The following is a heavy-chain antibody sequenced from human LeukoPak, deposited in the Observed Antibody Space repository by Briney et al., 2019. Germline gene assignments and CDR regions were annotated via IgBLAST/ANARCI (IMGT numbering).Heavy chain of an antibody. Sequence: PGGSLRLSCAASGFTFSSYWMNWVRQAPGKGPEWVGRIKSKTDGGTTEYAAPVKGRFTISRDDSKNTLYLQMNSLKTEDTAVYYCTTGEAGSFDIWGQGTKVTVSS. CDR2: IKSKTDGGTT. D-gene: IGHD3-16*01. CDR3: TTGEAGSFDI. J-gene: IGHJ3*02. CDR1: GFTFSSYW. V-gene: IGHV3-15*07.